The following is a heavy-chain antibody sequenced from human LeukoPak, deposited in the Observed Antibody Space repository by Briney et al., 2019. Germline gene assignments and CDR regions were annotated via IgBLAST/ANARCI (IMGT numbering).Heavy chain of an antibody. CDR3: ARETSLAGFASGLGFNY. V-gene: IGHV4-59*01. CDR1: GGSISGWY. D-gene: IGHD6-19*01. Sequence: SETLSLTCTVSGGSISGWYWSWIRQPPGKGLEWIGNIYGSGYTNYNPSLKSRVTMPIDTSKNHFSLKLTSVIAADTATYYCARETSLAGFASGLGFNYWGQGILVSVSS. CDR2: IYGSGYT. J-gene: IGHJ4*02.